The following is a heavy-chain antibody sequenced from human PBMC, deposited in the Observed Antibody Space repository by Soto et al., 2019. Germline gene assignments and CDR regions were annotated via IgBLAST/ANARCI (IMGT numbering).Heavy chain of an antibody. CDR3: ARESPYSSSYGGIVNWFDP. V-gene: IGHV1-2*04. CDR1: GYTFTGYY. CDR2: INPNSGGT. D-gene: IGHD6-6*01. J-gene: IGHJ5*02. Sequence: ASVKVSCKASGYTFTGYYMHWVRQAPGQGLEWMGWINPNSGGTNYAQKFQGWVTMTRDTSISTAYMELSSLRSEDTAVYYCARESPYSSSYGGIVNWFDPWGQGTLVTVSS.